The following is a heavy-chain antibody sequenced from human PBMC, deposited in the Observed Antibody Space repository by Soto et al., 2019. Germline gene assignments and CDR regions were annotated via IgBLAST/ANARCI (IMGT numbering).Heavy chain of an antibody. Sequence: GGSLRLSCAASGFTFSNSNLNWVRQAPGKGLEWVSSITSSSSYIHYADSVKGRFTISRDNAKNSLYLQMNSLRAEDTAVYYCAKEGGSYFYWGQGTLVTVSS. CDR1: GFTFSNSN. J-gene: IGHJ4*02. V-gene: IGHV3-21*01. CDR3: AKEGGSYFY. D-gene: IGHD1-26*01. CDR2: ITSSSSYI.